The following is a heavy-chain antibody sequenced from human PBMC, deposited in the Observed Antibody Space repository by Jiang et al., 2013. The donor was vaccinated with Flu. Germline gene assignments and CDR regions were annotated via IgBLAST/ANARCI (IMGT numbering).Heavy chain of an antibody. V-gene: IGHV4-39*07. CDR3: ARDFGPVTTVTTKGLYYFDY. CDR1: GGSISSSSYY. D-gene: IGHD4-17*01. J-gene: IGHJ4*02. CDR2: IYYSGST. Sequence: TLSLTCTVSGGSISSSSYYWGWIRQPPGKGLEWIGSIYYSGSTYYNPSLKSRVTISVDTSKNQFSLKLSSVTAADTAVYYCARDFGPVTTVTTKGLYYFDYWGQGTLVTVSS.